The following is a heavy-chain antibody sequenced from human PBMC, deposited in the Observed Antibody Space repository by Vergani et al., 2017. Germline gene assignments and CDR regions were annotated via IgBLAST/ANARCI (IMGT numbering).Heavy chain of an antibody. CDR3: ATKSCSTPGCQIGYFRE. V-gene: IGHV3-30*03. CDR2: ISYDGTQK. Sequence: QVHLVESGGGVVQPGRSLRLSCVVSGFTSSSYGMHWVRQAPGKVLEWVAVISYDGTQKYYADSVKGRFTISRDNYKSTLYLQMNSLRTEDTAVYYCATKSCSTPGCQIGYFREWGQGTLVTVSS. CDR1: GFTSSSYG. D-gene: IGHD2-2*01. J-gene: IGHJ1*01.